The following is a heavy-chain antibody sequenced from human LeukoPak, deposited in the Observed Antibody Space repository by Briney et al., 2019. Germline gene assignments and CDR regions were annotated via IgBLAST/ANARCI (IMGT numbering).Heavy chain of an antibody. Sequence: ASVKVSCKASGYTFTGYYMHWVRQAPGQGLEWMGWINPNSGGTNYAQTFQGRVTMTRDTTISTAYMELSRLRSDDTAVYYCAREDCCGGSCFSGYWGQGTLVTVSS. V-gene: IGHV1-2*02. CDR1: GYTFTGYY. CDR3: AREDCCGGSCFSGY. D-gene: IGHD2-15*01. CDR2: INPNSGGT. J-gene: IGHJ4*02.